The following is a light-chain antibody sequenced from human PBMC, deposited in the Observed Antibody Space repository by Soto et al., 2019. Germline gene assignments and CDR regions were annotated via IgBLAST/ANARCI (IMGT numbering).Light chain of an antibody. CDR3: RQSGRSLASA. Sequence: EIVVTQSPGTLSLSPGDRDALSCRASQSVSSNLLAWYQEKPGQAPRLLIYGASSRATGIPDRFSGSGSGTDFTPTISRLEHEDFAVYYCRQSGRSLASAIGGGTQVEIK. CDR2: GAS. V-gene: IGKV3-20*01. J-gene: IGKJ4*01. CDR1: QSVSSNL.